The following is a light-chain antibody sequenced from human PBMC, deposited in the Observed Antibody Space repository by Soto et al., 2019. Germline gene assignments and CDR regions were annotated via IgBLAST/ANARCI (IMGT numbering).Light chain of an antibody. CDR1: QHVRSSY. CDR3: QHYENPPPPVT. V-gene: IGKV3-20*01. CDR2: DAS. J-gene: IGKJ3*01. Sequence: EMVLTQSAGTLALSPEERATLSGRASQHVRSSYLVSYQQKPGKAPRLLIYDASSRATGIPDRFSGSGSGTDFTLTINRLEAEDFAVYYSQHYENPPPPVTLGPGTKVDIK.